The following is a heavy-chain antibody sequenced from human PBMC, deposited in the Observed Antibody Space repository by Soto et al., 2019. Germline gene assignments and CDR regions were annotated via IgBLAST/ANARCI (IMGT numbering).Heavy chain of an antibody. J-gene: IGHJ4*02. Sequence: QVQLVESGGGVVQPGRSLRLSCAASGFTFSSYGMHWVRQAPGKGLEWVAVIWYDGSNKYYADSVKGRFTISRDNSKNTLYLQMNSLRDEDTAVYYCARGRTLGIAVAGIPPDYWGQGTLVTVSS. CDR1: GFTFSSYG. CDR3: ARGRTLGIAVAGIPPDY. V-gene: IGHV3-33*01. CDR2: IWYDGSNK. D-gene: IGHD6-19*01.